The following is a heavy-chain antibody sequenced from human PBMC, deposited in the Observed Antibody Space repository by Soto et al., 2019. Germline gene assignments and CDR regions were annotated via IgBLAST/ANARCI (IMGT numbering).Heavy chain of an antibody. Sequence: ASVKVSCKASGGTFSRYALSWVRQAPGQGPEWMGGIVPMFGTANYAQKFQGRVTITADEPTNTAYMQLSSLRSEDTAVYYCARGVYYDSRGYYFFFWGQGTLVTVSS. V-gene: IGHV1-69*13. J-gene: IGHJ4*02. CDR1: GGTFSRYA. D-gene: IGHD3-22*01. CDR3: ARGVYYDSRGYYFFF. CDR2: IVPMFGTA.